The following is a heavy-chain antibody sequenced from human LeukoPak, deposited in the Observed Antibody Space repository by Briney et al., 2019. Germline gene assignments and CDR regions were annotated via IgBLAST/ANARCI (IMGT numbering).Heavy chain of an antibody. D-gene: IGHD3-22*01. CDR2: ISACNGNT. CDR1: GYTFTSYG. CDR3: ATTYDSSGYYSYGMDV. Sequence: ASVKVSCKASGYTFTSYGISWVRQAPGQGLEWMGWISACNGNTNYAQKLQGRVTMTTDTSTSTAYMELRSLRSDDTAVYYCATTYDSSGYYSYGMDVWGQGTTVTVSS. V-gene: IGHV1-18*01. J-gene: IGHJ6*02.